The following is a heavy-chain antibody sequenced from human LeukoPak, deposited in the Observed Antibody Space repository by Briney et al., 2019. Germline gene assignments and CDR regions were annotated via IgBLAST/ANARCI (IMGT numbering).Heavy chain of an antibody. CDR3: ARAGVRLFFGDNWFDP. D-gene: IGHD2-15*01. V-gene: IGHV4-39*07. Sequence: SETLSLTCTVSGGSISSSSYYWGWIRQPPGKGLEWIGSIYYSGSTYYNPSLKSRVTISVDTSKNQFSLKLSSVTAADTAAYYCARAGVRLFFGDNWFDPWGQGTLVTVSS. CDR1: GGSISSSSYY. CDR2: IYYSGST. J-gene: IGHJ5*02.